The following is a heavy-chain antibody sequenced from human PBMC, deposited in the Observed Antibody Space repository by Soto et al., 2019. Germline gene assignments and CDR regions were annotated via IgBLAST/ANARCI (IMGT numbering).Heavy chain of an antibody. CDR2: IIPIFGTA. D-gene: IGHD1-7*01. CDR3: ARSENYVGAFDI. J-gene: IGHJ3*02. CDR1: GGTFSSYA. V-gene: IGHV1-69*01. Sequence: QVQLVQSGAEVKKPGSSVKVSCKASGGTFSSYAISWVRQAPGQGLEWMGGIIPIFGTANYAQKFQGRVTITAEESTSIAYMELSSLRSEETAVYYCARSENYVGAFDIWGQGTMVTVSS.